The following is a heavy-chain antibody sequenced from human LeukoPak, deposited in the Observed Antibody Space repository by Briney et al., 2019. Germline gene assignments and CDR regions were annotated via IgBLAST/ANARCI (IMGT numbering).Heavy chain of an antibody. D-gene: IGHD5-18*01. CDR2: IIPIFGTA. Sequence: SVKVSCKASGGTFSSYAISWVRQAPGQGLEWMGGIIPIFGTANYAQKFQGRVTITADESTSTAYMELSSLRSEDTAVYYCARDWSYGISPLYYFDYWGQGTLVTVSS. J-gene: IGHJ4*02. CDR3: ARDWSYGISPLYYFDY. V-gene: IGHV1-69*01. CDR1: GGTFSSYA.